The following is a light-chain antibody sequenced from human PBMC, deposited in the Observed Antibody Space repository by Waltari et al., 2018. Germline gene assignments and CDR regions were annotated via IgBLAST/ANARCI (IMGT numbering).Light chain of an antibody. CDR2: DAS. J-gene: IGKJ2*01. Sequence: DIVMTQSPATLSVSPGGGATLSCRASRAIASNVAWYQQKPGQPLRLLIFDASTRATGIPERFSGSWSGTEFTLTISSLQSEDSAVYFCQQFNTRYSFGQGTKLEI. V-gene: IGKV3-15*01. CDR1: RAIASN. CDR3: QQFNTRYS.